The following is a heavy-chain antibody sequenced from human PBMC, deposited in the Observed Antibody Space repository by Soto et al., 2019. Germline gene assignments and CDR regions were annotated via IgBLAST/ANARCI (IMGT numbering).Heavy chain of an antibody. CDR1: GGSMYGGTSY. CDR3: AKCADNWFDP. CDR2: VYYSGTT. J-gene: IGHJ5*02. V-gene: IGHV4-39*01. Sequence: SETLSLTCTVSGGSMYGGTSYWGWIRQPPGKGLEWIGVVYYSGTTYYNTSLESRVTISTDMSKDQFSLTLSSVTAADTAVYYCAKCADNWFDPWGPGTLVTVSS.